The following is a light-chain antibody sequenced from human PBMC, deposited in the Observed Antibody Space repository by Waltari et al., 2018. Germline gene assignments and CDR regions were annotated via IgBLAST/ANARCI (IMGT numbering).Light chain of an antibody. J-gene: IGKJ4*01. CDR1: QSIDNN. V-gene: IGKV3-15*01. CDR3: QQYNRWPPLT. CDR2: GAS. Sequence: EVMMTQSPATLSVSPGERVTLSCKASQSIDNNLAWYQQKPGQAPRLLIYGASTRATGVPARFSGRGSGTEFTLTISSLQSEDCGVFYCQQYNRWPPLTFGGGTRVEIK.